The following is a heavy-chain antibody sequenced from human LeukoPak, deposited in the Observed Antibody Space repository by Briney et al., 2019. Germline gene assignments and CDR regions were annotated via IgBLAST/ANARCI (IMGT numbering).Heavy chain of an antibody. CDR3: AKREYGDYVSFDY. V-gene: IGHV3-23*01. D-gene: IGHD4-17*01. Sequence: PGGSLRLSCAASGFTFSSYAMSWVRQAPGKGLEWVSAISGSGGSTYYADSVKGRFTVSRDNSKNTLYLQMNSLRAEDTAVYYCAKREYGDYVSFDYWGQGTQVTVSS. J-gene: IGHJ4*02. CDR2: ISGSGGST. CDR1: GFTFSSYA.